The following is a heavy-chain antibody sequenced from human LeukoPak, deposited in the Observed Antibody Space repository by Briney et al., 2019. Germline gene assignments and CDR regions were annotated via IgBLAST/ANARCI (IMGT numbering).Heavy chain of an antibody. CDR3: ARKRTAKAFDI. CDR2: IKQDGSEK. V-gene: IGHV3-7*01. CDR1: GFTFSSYW. D-gene: IGHD2-21*02. J-gene: IGHJ3*02. Sequence: GGSLRLSCAASGFTFSSYWMSWVRQAPGKGLEWVANIKQDGSEKYYVDSVKGRSTISRDNAKNSLYLQMNSLRAEDTAVYYCARKRTAKAFDIWGQGTMATVSS.